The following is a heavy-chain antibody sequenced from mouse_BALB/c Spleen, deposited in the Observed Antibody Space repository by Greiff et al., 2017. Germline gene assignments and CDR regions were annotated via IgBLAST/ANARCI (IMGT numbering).Heavy chain of an antibody. CDR3: ASLYDGYPAWFAY. V-gene: IGHV5-6-3*01. Sequence: EVQLVESGGGLVQPGGSLKLSCAASGFTFSSYGMSWVRQTPDKRLELVATINSNGGSTYYPDSVKGRFTISRDNAKNTLYLQMGSLKSEDTAMYYCASLYDGYPAWFAYWGQGTLVTVSA. CDR1: GFTFSSYG. D-gene: IGHD2-3*01. J-gene: IGHJ3*01. CDR2: INSNGGST.